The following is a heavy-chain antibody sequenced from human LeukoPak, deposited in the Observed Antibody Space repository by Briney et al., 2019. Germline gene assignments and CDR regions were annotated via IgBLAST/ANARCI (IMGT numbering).Heavy chain of an antibody. J-gene: IGHJ6*02. CDR3: ARDIQQLVRDLYGMDV. CDR2: TYYRSKWYN. D-gene: IGHD6-13*01. Sequence: SQTLSLTCAISGDSVSSNSAAWNWIRQSPSRGLERLGRTYYRSKWYNDYAVSVKSRITINPDTSKNQFSLQLNSVTPEDTAVYYCARDIQQLVRDLYGMDVWGQGTTVTVSS. V-gene: IGHV6-1*01. CDR1: GDSVSSNSAA.